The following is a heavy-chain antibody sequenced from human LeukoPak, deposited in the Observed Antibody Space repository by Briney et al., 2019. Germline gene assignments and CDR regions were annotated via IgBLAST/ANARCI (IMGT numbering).Heavy chain of an antibody. Sequence: GESLKISCQGSGYSFDNYWIAWVRQMPGKGLELMGVIYPADSDTKYSPSLRGQVTISADKSINTAYMQWSSLKASDTAIYYCARHTSALSHDFWGQGTLVTVSS. CDR3: ARHTSALSHDF. CDR2: IYPADSDT. D-gene: IGHD3-10*01. J-gene: IGHJ4*02. V-gene: IGHV5-51*01. CDR1: GYSFDNYW.